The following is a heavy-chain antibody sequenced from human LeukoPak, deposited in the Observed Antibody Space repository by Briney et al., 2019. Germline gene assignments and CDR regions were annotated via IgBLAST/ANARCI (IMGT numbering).Heavy chain of an antibody. CDR1: GYTFNGHY. Sequence: ASVKVSCKASGYTFNGHYMHWVRQAPGQGLEWMGWTNPNSGDTNYAQKFQGRVTMTRDTSISTFYTELSRLRSDDSAVYYCAREAYGSGSYHFDYWGQGTLVTVSS. V-gene: IGHV1-2*02. D-gene: IGHD3-10*01. J-gene: IGHJ4*02. CDR3: AREAYGSGSYHFDY. CDR2: TNPNSGDT.